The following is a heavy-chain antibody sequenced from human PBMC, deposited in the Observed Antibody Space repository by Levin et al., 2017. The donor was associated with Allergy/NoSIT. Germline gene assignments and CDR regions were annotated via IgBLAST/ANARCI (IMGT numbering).Heavy chain of an antibody. CDR3: AKDSMFGIVGTAGY. D-gene: IGHD1-26*01. CDR1: GFSFSSYA. J-gene: IGHJ4*02. V-gene: IGHV3-23*01. Sequence: GGSLRLSCAVSGFSFSSYAMSWVRQAPGKGLEWVSAISGSGGSTFYGDSVKGRFTISRDNSKNTLYLQMNSLRADDTAVYYCAKDSMFGIVGTAGYWGQGTLVTISS. CDR2: ISGSGGST.